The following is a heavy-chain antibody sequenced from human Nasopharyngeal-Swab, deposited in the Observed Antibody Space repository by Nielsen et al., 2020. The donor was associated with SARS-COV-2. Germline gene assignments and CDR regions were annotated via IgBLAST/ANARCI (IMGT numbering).Heavy chain of an antibody. CDR2: IFTSGST. J-gene: IGHJ4*02. D-gene: IGHD5/OR15-5a*01. Sequence: SETLSLTCTVSGGSFSTGSYYGNWIRQPAGKGLEWIGRIFTSGSTDYNPSLKSRVTMSIDTSKNQFSLNLTSVTAADTAVYYCARLGTVYDDYFDSWGQGTLVTVSS. CDR1: GGSFSTGSYY. CDR3: ARLGTVYDDYFDS. V-gene: IGHV4-61*02.